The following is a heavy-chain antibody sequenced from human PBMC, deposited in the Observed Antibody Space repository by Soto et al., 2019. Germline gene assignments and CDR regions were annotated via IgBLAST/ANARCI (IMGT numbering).Heavy chain of an antibody. Sequence: QVQLQESGPGLVKPSQTLSLTCTVSGDSISVGYYWSWIRQHPGKGLEWIGYVSPSGTTYYNPSLKSRVSISTDTSKNQFSLEVSSVTGADTAVYYCARDRGSYGMDVWGQGTTVTVSS. D-gene: IGHD3-10*01. CDR1: GDSISVGYY. J-gene: IGHJ6*02. V-gene: IGHV4-31*03. CDR3: ARDRGSYGMDV. CDR2: VSPSGTT.